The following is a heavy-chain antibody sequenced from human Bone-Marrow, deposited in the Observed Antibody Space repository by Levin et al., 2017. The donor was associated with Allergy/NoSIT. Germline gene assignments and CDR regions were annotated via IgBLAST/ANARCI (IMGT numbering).Heavy chain of an antibody. D-gene: IGHD3-10*01. J-gene: IGHJ4*02. V-gene: IGHV3-30*03. CDR2: ISQYGSNK. Sequence: SCAASGFTFSDYIIHWVRQAPGKGLEWVAVISQYGSNKYYADSVKGRVTIPRDNSKNTQSLQMNSLRADGTAVYYCARDLVRRYGSGRGIDCWGQGTLVTVSA. CDR3: ARDLVRRYGSGRGIDC. CDR1: GFTFSDYI.